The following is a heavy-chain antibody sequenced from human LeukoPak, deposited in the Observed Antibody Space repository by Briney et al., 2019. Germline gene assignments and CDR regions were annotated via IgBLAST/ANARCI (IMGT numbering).Heavy chain of an antibody. CDR2: ISSSSSYI. J-gene: IGHJ6*03. CDR3: ARDNGYYHSYYYYYMDV. CDR1: GFTFSSYS. D-gene: IGHD3-22*01. V-gene: IGHV3-21*01. Sequence: PGGSLRLSCAASGFTFSSYSMNWVRQAPGKGLEWVSSISSSSSYIYYADSVKGRFTISRDNAKNSLYLQMNSLRAEDTAVYYCARDNGYYHSYYYYYMDVWGKGTTVIVSS.